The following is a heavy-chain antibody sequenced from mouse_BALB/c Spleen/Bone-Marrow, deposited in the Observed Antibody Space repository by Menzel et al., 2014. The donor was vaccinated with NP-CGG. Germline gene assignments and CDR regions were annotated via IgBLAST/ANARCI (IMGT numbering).Heavy chain of an antibody. CDR1: GYTFTSYT. J-gene: IGHJ2*01. D-gene: IGHD1-1*01. V-gene: IGHV1-4*01. CDR3: ARESLYGSNYY. CDR2: INPSSGYT. Sequence: QVQLQQSGAELARPGASVKMSCKASGYTFTSYTMHWVKQRPGQGLEWIGCINPSSGYTNYNQKFKDKATLTADKSSSTAYMQLSSLTSEDSAVYYCARESLYGSNYYWGQGTTLTVSS.